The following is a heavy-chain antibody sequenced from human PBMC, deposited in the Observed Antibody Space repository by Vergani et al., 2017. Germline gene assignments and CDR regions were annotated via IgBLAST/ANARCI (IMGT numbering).Heavy chain of an antibody. D-gene: IGHD3-9*01. V-gene: IGHV4-39*01. CDR3: ARDRYDILTGYDYYYYYGMDV. J-gene: IGHJ6*02. CDR2: IYYSGCT. CDR1: GGSISSSSYY. Sequence: QLQLQESGPGLVKPSETLSLTCTVPGGSISSSSYYWGWIRQPPGKGLEWIGSIYYSGCTYYNPSLKSRVTISVDTSKNQFSLKLSSVTAADTAVYYCARDRYDILTGYDYYYYYGMDVWGQGTTVTVSS.